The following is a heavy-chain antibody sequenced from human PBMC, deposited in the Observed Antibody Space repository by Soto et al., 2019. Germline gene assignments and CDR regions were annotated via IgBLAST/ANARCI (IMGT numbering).Heavy chain of an antibody. CDR3: ARYWSAGTLYGAFDI. CDR2: IIPMIGAT. V-gene: IGHV1-69*06. Sequence: QVQLVQSGSEVKKPGSSVKVSCKAYGGTFSDFTLSWLRQAPGRGLEWMGGIIPMIGATNNAQKLKGRLTITADKSTGTVYMELNSLRSDDTAVYYCARYWSAGTLYGAFDIWGQGTEVTVSP. J-gene: IGHJ3*02. CDR1: GGTFSDFT. D-gene: IGHD2-15*01.